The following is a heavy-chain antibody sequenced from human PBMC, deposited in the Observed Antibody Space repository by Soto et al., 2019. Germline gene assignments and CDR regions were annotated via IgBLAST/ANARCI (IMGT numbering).Heavy chain of an antibody. J-gene: IGHJ5*02. D-gene: IGHD6-19*01. CDR2: ISAYNGNT. CDR1: GYTFTSYG. CDR3: ARSYSSGWDNWFDP. V-gene: IGHV1-18*01. Sequence: GASVKVSFKASGYTFTSYGISWVRQAPGQGLEWMGWISAYNGNTNYAQKLQGRVTMTTDTSTSTAYMELRSLRSDDTAVYYCARSYSSGWDNWFDPWGQGTLVTVSS.